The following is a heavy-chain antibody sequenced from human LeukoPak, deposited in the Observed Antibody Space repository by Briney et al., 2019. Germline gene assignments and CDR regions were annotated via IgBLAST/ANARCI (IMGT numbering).Heavy chain of an antibody. CDR3: TSALLTWRELWLDY. D-gene: IGHD3-10*01. CDR2: VKSKTDGGTT. V-gene: IGHV3-15*01. Sequence: PGGSLRLSCAASGFNFTNAWMSWVRQAPGKGLEWVGRVKSKTDGGTTDYAAPVKGRFTISRDDSKNTLFLQMNSLKTEDTAVYFCTSALLTWRELWLDYWGQGTLVTVSS. J-gene: IGHJ4*02. CDR1: GFNFTNAW.